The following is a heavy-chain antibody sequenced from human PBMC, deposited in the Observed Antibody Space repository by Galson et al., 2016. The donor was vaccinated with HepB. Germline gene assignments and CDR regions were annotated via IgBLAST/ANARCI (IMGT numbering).Heavy chain of an antibody. CDR1: GYTFNSYG. CDR2: ISTYNGLT. Sequence: SVKVSCKASGYTFNSYGISWVRQAPGQGLEWMGRISTYNGLTNYAQKLQDRVTLTTDTSTSTAYMELRSLTSDDTAIYYCARDSFIVEVPTADDAFAVWGQGTMVTVSS. CDR3: ARDSFIVEVPTADDAFAV. V-gene: IGHV1-18*01. D-gene: IGHD2-2*01. J-gene: IGHJ3*01.